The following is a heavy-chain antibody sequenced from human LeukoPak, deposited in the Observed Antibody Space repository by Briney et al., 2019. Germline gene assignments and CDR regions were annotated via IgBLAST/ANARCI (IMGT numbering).Heavy chain of an antibody. Sequence: PSETLSPTRAVYGGALSGYYWGWIPPPPRKGLEWIGEINHSGSTNYNPSLKSRVTTSLDTSKNQYSLNLISVTAADTAVYYCTRGHWGLQSWSQGTLVTVSS. V-gene: IGHV4-34*01. CDR3: TRGHWGLQS. J-gene: IGHJ5*02. CDR2: INHSGST. D-gene: IGHD7-27*01. CDR1: GGALSGYY.